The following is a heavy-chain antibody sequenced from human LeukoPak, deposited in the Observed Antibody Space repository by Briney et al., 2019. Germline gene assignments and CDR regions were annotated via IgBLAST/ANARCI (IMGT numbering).Heavy chain of an antibody. CDR2: ISAYNGKT. D-gene: IGHD2-15*01. CDR1: GYTFTSYW. V-gene: IGHV1-18*01. Sequence: ASVKVSCKASGYTFTSYWMSWVRQAPGQGLEWLGWISAYNGKTNYAQKLQGRVIITTDTSRNTAYMQLRSLRSDDTAVYYCARDRPDCSGGSCYNYWGQGALVTVSS. J-gene: IGHJ4*02. CDR3: ARDRPDCSGGSCYNY.